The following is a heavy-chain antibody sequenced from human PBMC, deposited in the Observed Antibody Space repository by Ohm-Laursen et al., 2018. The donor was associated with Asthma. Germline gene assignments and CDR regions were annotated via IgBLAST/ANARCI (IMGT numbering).Heavy chain of an antibody. V-gene: IGHV4-31*03. CDR2: IYYSGIT. CDR1: GDSISSGNNY. CDR3: AREALGTED. Sequence: TLSLTCTVSGDSISSGNNYWSWVRQHPGKGLEWIGYIYYSGITYSNPSLRSRVTISVDTSKNQFSLNLTSVTAADTAVYYCAREALGTEDWGQGTLVTVSS. J-gene: IGHJ4*02. D-gene: IGHD1-1*01.